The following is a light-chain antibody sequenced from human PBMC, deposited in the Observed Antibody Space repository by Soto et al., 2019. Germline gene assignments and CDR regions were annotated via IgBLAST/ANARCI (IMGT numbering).Light chain of an antibody. Sequence: EIVLTQSPGTLSLSPGEAATLSCRASQSVSSSYLAWYQQKPGQAPRLLIYDAYNRATGIPPRFSGSGSGTDFTLTISSLEPEDSAVYYCQQRHMWPITFGQGTRLEIK. V-gene: IGKV3D-20*02. J-gene: IGKJ5*01. CDR3: QQRHMWPIT. CDR2: DAY. CDR1: QSVSSSY.